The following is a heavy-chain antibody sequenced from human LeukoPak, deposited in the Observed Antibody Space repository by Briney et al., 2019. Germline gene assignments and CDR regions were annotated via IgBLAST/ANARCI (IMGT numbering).Heavy chain of an antibody. CDR3: ARAPIPTRENWFDP. D-gene: IGHD2-21*01. CDR2: IIPIFGTA. Sequence: ASVKVSCKASGGTFSSYAISWVRQAPGQGLEWMGGIIPIFGTANYAQKFQGRVTMTRNTSISTAYMELSSLRSEDTAVYYCARAPIPTRENWFDPWGQGTLVTVSS. J-gene: IGHJ5*02. CDR1: GGTFSSYA. V-gene: IGHV1-69*05.